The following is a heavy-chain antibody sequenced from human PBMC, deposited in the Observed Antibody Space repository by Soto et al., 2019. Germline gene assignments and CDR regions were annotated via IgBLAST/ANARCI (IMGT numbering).Heavy chain of an antibody. CDR2: IWYDGSNK. Sequence: QVQLVESGGGVVQRGRSLRLSCAASGFTFSSYGMHWVRQAPGKGLERVAVIWYDGSNKYYADSVKGRFTISRDNSKNTLYLQMNSLRAEDTAVYYCARDNSSSWYGQTNWFDPWGQGTLVTVSS. D-gene: IGHD6-13*01. CDR1: GFTFSSYG. CDR3: ARDNSSSWYGQTNWFDP. V-gene: IGHV3-33*01. J-gene: IGHJ5*02.